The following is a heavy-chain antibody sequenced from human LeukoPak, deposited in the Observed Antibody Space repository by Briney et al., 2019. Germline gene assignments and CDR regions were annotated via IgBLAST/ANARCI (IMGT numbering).Heavy chain of an antibody. CDR1: GGSISSGSYY. Sequence: SQTLSLTCTVSGGSISSGSYYWSWIRQPAGKGLEWIGRIYTSGSTNYNPSLKSRVTISVDTSKNQSSLKLSSVTAADTAVYYCARDNGAWYSSSWYNYWGQGTLVTVSS. CDR2: IYTSGST. V-gene: IGHV4-61*02. D-gene: IGHD6-13*01. CDR3: ARDNGAWYSSSWYNY. J-gene: IGHJ4*02.